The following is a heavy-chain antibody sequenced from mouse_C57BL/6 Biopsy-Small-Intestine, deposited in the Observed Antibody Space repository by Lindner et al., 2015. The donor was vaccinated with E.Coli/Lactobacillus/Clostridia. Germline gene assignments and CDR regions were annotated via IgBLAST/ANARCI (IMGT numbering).Heavy chain of an antibody. V-gene: IGHV1-22*01. CDR3: ATGLLFALDY. CDR2: VNPINGGT. J-gene: IGHJ4*01. D-gene: IGHD3-1*01. CDR1: GYSITDYN. Sequence: VQLQESGPELVKPGASVKMSCKASGYSITDYNIHWVKQSLGKSLEWIGYVNPINGGTNYNQKFKDKATLTVNKSSNTAYMELRSLTLEDSAVYYCATGLLFALDYWGQGTSVTVSS.